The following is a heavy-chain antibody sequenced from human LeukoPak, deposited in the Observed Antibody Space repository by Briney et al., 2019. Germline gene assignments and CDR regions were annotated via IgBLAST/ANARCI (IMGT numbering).Heavy chain of an antibody. CDR1: GGSISSSSYY. J-gene: IGHJ4*02. CDR3: ARDRYYYDSSGPSDYYFDY. D-gene: IGHD3-22*01. CDR2: IYHSGST. Sequence: SETLSLTCTVSGGSISSSSYYWGWIRQPPGKGLEWIGSIYHSGSTYYNPSLKSRVTISVDTSKNQFSLKLSSVTAADTAVYYCARDRYYYDSSGPSDYYFDYWGQGTLVTVSS. V-gene: IGHV4-39*07.